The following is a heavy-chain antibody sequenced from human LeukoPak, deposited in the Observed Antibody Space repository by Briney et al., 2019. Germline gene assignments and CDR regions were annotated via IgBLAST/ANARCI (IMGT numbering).Heavy chain of an antibody. Sequence: GGSLRLYGSVSGFTFSTYVMHWVRQAPGKGREYVSAISSNGDNTDYADSVKGRFTIYRDNSKNTLYLQMSSLRADDPAVYYCVRETGYWGQGTLVTVSS. CDR2: ISSNGDNT. CDR3: VRETGY. J-gene: IGHJ4*02. CDR1: GFTFSTYV. V-gene: IGHV3-64D*06.